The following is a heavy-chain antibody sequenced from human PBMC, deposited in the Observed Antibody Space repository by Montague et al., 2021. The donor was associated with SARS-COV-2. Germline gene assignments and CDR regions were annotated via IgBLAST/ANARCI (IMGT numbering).Heavy chain of an antibody. CDR1: GGSFSNYY. D-gene: IGHD2-2*01. Sequence: SETLSLTCAISGGSFSNYYWSWIRQPPGKGLEWIGEVNQSGTTIYNPSVKSGVTISEDTSKNQFYLRLNSVTAADTAVCYCARGRQPVVVPGAGPAGRAFDIWGQGTMVTVSS. CDR3: ARGRQPVVVPGAGPAGRAFDI. CDR2: VNQSGTT. V-gene: IGHV4-34*01. J-gene: IGHJ3*02.